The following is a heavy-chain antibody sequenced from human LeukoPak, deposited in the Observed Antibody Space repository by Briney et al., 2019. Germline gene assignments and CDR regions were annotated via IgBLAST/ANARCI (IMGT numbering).Heavy chain of an antibody. D-gene: IGHD3-16*02. Sequence: GISWNSGSIGYADSVKGRFTISRDNAKNSLYLQMNSLRAEDTALYYCAKVTFGGVIAPFDYWGQGTLVTVSS. CDR3: AKVTFGGVIAPFDY. V-gene: IGHV3-9*01. CDR2: ISWNSGSI. J-gene: IGHJ4*02.